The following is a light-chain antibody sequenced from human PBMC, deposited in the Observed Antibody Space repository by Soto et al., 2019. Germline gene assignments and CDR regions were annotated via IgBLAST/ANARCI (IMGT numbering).Light chain of an antibody. Sequence: EFVLTQSPGTLSLSPGERATLSCRASQTVRNNYLAWYQQKPGQAPRLLIYDASSRATGIPDRFSGGGSGTDFTLTISRLEPEDFAVYYCLQCSNWPPKWTFGQGTKVDIK. V-gene: IGKV3D-20*02. CDR1: QTVRNNY. CDR2: DAS. J-gene: IGKJ1*01. CDR3: LQCSNWPPKWT.